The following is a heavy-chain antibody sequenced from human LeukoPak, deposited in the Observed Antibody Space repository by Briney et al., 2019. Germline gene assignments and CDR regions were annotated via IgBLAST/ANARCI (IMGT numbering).Heavy chain of an antibody. CDR3: AREYPLFHYFDY. J-gene: IGHJ4*02. Sequence: GSLSLSCAASGFPVSSNYMSWVRQAPGKGLEWVSVIYSGGSTYYADSVKGRFTISRDNSKNTLYLQMNSLRAEDTAVYYCAREYPLFHYFDYWGQGTLVTVSS. V-gene: IGHV3-53*01. CDR2: IYSGGST. CDR1: GFPVSSNY. D-gene: IGHD2-2*01.